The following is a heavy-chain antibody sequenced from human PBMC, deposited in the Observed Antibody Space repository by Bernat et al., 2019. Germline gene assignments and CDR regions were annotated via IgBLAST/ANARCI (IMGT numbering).Heavy chain of an antibody. V-gene: IGHV1-18*01. J-gene: IGHJ6*02. CDR3: ASDLPPPVYYDILTGYYLSSYYYNCMDV. CDR2: ISAYNGNT. CDR1: GYTFTSYG. Sequence: QVQLVQSGAEVKKPGASVKVSCKASGYTFTSYGISWVRQAPGQGLEWMGWISAYNGNTNYAQKLQGRVTMTTDKSTSTAYMELRSLRSDDTAVYYCASDLPPPVYYDILTGYYLSSYYYNCMDVWGHGTTVTVSS. D-gene: IGHD3-9*01.